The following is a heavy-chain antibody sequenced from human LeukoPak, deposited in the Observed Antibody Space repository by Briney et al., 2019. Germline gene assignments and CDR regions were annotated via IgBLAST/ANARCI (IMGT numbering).Heavy chain of an antibody. CDR3: AAADYYGSLFSFDS. D-gene: IGHD3-10*01. V-gene: IGHV1-58*01. Sequence: SVRVSCKASGFTFTISAVQWGRQARGQRREGIGWIVVGSGNTNYAQKFQEIVPIPRDMSTSTAYMELSSLRSEDTAVYYCAAADYYGSLFSFDSWGQGTLVTVSS. CDR1: GFTFTISA. CDR2: IVVGSGNT. J-gene: IGHJ4*02.